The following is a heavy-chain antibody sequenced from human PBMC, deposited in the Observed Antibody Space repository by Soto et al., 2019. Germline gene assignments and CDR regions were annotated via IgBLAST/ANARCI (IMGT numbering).Heavy chain of an antibody. CDR2: ISGSGGST. CDR1: GFTFSSYA. J-gene: IGHJ3*02. D-gene: IGHD6-19*01. Sequence: EVQLLESGGGLVQPGGSLRLSCAASGFTFSSYAMSWVRQAPGKGLEWVSAISGSGGSTYYADSVKGRFTISRDNSKNTLYLQMNSLRAEDTAVYYCAKDPPQWLVPPGHKDAFDIWGQGTMVTVSS. CDR3: AKDPPQWLVPPGHKDAFDI. V-gene: IGHV3-23*01.